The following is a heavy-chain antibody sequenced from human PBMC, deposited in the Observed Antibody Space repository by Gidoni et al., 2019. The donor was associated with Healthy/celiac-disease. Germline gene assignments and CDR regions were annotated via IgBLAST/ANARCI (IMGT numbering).Heavy chain of an antibody. Sequence: EVQLLESGGGLVQPGGSLRLSCAASGFTFSSYAMSWVRQAPGKGLEWVSAISGSGGSTYYADSVKGRFTISRDNSKNTLYLQMNSLRAEDTAVYYCAKRQSADCSGGSCYRMDVWGKGTTVTVSS. D-gene: IGHD2-15*01. J-gene: IGHJ6*04. CDR3: AKRQSADCSGGSCYRMDV. CDR1: GFTFSSYA. CDR2: ISGSGGST. V-gene: IGHV3-23*01.